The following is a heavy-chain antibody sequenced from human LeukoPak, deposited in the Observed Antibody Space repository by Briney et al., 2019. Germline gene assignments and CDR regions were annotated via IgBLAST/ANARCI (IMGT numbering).Heavy chain of an antibody. CDR3: ASHDSSGYYYEFDY. V-gene: IGHV4-34*01. D-gene: IGHD3-22*01. CDR2: INHSGST. CDR1: GGSFSGYY. Sequence: SETLSLTCAVYGGSFSGYYWSWIRQPPGKGLEWIGEINHSGSTNYNPSLESRVTISVDTSKNQFSLKLSSVTAADTAVYYCASHDSSGYYYEFDYWGQGTLVTVSS. J-gene: IGHJ4*02.